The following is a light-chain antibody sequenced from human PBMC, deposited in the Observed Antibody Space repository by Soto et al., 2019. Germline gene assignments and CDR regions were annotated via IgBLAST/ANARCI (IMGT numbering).Light chain of an antibody. Sequence: DIQLTQSPSSLSASVGDKVTITCRASQSISIWLAWYQQRPGKAPKLLIHDASSLESGVPSRFSGSGSGTEFTVTISSLQPEDFATYYCQQFNVYPWTFGQGTKVDIK. CDR2: DAS. CDR3: QQFNVYPWT. V-gene: IGKV1-5*01. CDR1: QSISIW. J-gene: IGKJ1*01.